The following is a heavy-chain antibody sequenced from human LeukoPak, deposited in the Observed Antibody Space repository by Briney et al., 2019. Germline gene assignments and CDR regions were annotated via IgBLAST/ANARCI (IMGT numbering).Heavy chain of an antibody. V-gene: IGHV3-23*01. D-gene: IGHD3-16*02. CDR2: ISGSGEST. CDR1: GFTFSSFA. Sequence: GGSLRLSCAASGFTFSSFAMSWVRQAQGKGLEWVSSISGSGESTYYADYVKGRFTVSRDNSKNTLNLQLNSLRAEDTAVYYCAKDAIGQYRPYYFDCWGQGTLVTVSS. J-gene: IGHJ4*02. CDR3: AKDAIGQYRPYYFDC.